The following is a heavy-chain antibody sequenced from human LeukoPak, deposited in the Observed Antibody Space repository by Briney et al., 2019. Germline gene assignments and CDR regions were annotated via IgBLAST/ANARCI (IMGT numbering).Heavy chain of an antibody. J-gene: IGHJ4*02. CDR2: ISYDGSKK. Sequence: GGSLRLSCAASGFSFSSYAIHWVRQAPGKGLEWVAAISYDGSKKYYADSVKGRFTISRDNSKNTLYLQMDSLRSEDTAVYYCARPQAYYFDYWGQGTLATVSS. CDR3: ARPQAYYFDY. CDR1: GFSFSSYA. V-gene: IGHV3-30*01.